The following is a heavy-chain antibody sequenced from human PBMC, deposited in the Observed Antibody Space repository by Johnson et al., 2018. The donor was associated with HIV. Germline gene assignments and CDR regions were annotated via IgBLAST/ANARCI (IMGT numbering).Heavy chain of an antibody. CDR3: AREGNWNPTYGFDV. D-gene: IGHD1-1*01. V-gene: IGHV3-30*04. J-gene: IGHJ3*01. Sequence: QVQLVESGGGVVQPGRSLRLSCAASGFTFGSYAMHWVRQAPGKGLAWVALISFDGGTKYYADSVKGRFIISRYDSKDTLHLHMNSLRPEDTAVYFCAREGNWNPTYGFDVWGQGTIATVSS. CDR2: ISFDGGTK. CDR1: GFTFGSYA.